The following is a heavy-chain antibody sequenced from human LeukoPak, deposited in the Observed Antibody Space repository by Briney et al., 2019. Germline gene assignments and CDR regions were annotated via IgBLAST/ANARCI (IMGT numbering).Heavy chain of an antibody. CDR1: GYTFTGYY. J-gene: IGHJ4*02. D-gene: IGHD5-24*01. Sequence: GASVKVSCKASGYTFTGYYMHWVRQAPGQGLEWMGWINPNSGGTSYAQKFQGRVTMTRDTSSSTAYMELRNIRSDDTAIYYCARGWLQLRVDYWGQGTRVTVSS. V-gene: IGHV1-2*02. CDR3: ARGWLQLRVDY. CDR2: INPNSGGT.